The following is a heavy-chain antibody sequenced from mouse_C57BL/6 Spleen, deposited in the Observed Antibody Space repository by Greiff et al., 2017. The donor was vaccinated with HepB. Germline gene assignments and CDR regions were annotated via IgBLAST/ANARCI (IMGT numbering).Heavy chain of an antibody. J-gene: IGHJ3*01. CDR2: IYPRSGNT. V-gene: IGHV1-81*01. CDR1: GYTFTSYG. CDR3: ARGGLYYGNYGLAY. Sequence: QVQLKQSGAELARPGASVKLSCKASGYTFTSYGISWVKRRTGQGLEWIGEIYPRSGNTYYNEKFKGKATLTADKSSSTAYMELRSLTSEDSAVYFCARGGLYYGNYGLAYWGQGTLVTVSA. D-gene: IGHD2-1*01.